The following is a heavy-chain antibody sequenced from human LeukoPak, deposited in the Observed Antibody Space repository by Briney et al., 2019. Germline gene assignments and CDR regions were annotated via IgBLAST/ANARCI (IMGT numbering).Heavy chain of an antibody. V-gene: IGHV4-39*01. CDR1: GGSISSSSYY. CDR3: ASSSYSSGWYVSGDYFDY. Sequence: SETLSLTCTVSGGSISSSSYYWGWIRQPPGKGLEWIGSIYYSGSTYYNPSLKSRVTISVDTSKNQFSLKLSSVTAADTAVYYCASSSYSSGWYVSGDYFDYWGQGTLVTVSS. D-gene: IGHD6-19*01. J-gene: IGHJ4*02. CDR2: IYYSGST.